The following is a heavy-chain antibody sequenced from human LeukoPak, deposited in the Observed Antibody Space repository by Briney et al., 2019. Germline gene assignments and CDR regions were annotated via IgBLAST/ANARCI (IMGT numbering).Heavy chain of an antibody. CDR2: ISGSDGST. V-gene: IGHV3-23*01. CDR3: AKGQYYHDSSGYFGY. D-gene: IGHD3-22*01. Sequence: GGSLRLSCAASGFTFNRYAMSWVRQAPGKGLERVSVISGSDGSTHYADSVKGRFTASRDNSENTLYPQMNSLRAEDTAVYYCAKGQYYHDSSGYFGYWGQGTLVTVSS. J-gene: IGHJ4*02. CDR1: GFTFNRYA.